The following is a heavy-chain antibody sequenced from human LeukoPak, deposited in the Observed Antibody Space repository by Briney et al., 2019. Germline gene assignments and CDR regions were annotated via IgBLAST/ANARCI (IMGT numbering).Heavy chain of an antibody. V-gene: IGHV1-2*06. J-gene: IGHJ4*02. CDR2: INPNSGGT. CDR1: GYTFTGYY. CDR3: ARGLIAEAGHLHY. D-gene: IGHD6-13*01. Sequence: ASVKVSCKASGYTFTGYYMHWVRQAPGQGLEWMGRINPNSGGTNYAQKFQGGVTMTRDTSISTAYMELSRLRSDDTAVYYCARGLIAEAGHLHYGGQGTLVTVSS.